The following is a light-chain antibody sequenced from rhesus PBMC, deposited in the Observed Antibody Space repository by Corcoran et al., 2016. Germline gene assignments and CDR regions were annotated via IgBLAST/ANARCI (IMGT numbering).Light chain of an antibody. V-gene: IGKV1-22*01. CDR1: QSISSW. J-gene: IGKJ4*01. CDR2: KAS. CDR3: LQYSTSPLT. Sequence: DIQMTQSPSSLSASVGDTVTITCRASQSISSWLDWYQQKPGKGPKFLIYKASSLQSGVPSRFSGSGSGTDCTLTISSLQPEEFATYYCLQYSTSPLTFGGGTKVELK.